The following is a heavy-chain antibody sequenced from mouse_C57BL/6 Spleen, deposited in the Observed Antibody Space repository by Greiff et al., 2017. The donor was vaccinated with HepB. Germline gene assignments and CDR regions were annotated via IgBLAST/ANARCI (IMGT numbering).Heavy chain of an antibody. CDR1: GFTFSSYG. Sequence: EVNVVESGGDLVKPGGSLKLSCAASGFTFSSYGMSWVRQTPDKRLEWVATISSGGSYTYYPDSVKGRFTISRDNAKNTLYLQMSSLKSEDTAMYYCARLPEGAMDYWGQGTSVTVSS. J-gene: IGHJ4*01. CDR2: ISSGGSYT. CDR3: ARLPEGAMDY. V-gene: IGHV5-6*01.